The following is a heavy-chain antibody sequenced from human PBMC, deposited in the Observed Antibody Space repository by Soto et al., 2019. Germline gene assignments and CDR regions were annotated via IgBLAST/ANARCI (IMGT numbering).Heavy chain of an antibody. V-gene: IGHV4-39*01. Sequence: PSETLSLTCTVSGGSISSSSYYWGWIRQPPGKGLEWIGGIYYSGSTYYNPSLKSRVTISVDTSKNQFSLKLSSVTAADTAVYYCARRFYSSSSFHYYYGMDVWGQGTTVTVSS. CDR1: GGSISSSSYY. J-gene: IGHJ6*02. D-gene: IGHD6-6*01. CDR2: IYYSGST. CDR3: ARRFYSSSSFHYYYGMDV.